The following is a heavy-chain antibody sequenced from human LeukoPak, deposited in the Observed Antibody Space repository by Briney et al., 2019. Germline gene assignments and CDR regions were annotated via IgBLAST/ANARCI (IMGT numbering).Heavy chain of an antibody. Sequence: SETLSLTCTVSGYSISSGYYWGWIRPPPGKWLEWIGSIYHSGSTYYNPSLKSRVTISVDTSKNQFSLKLSSVTAADTAVYYCATLQGSSSSWGDAFDIWGQGTMVTVSS. CDR1: GYSISSGYY. D-gene: IGHD6-13*01. CDR3: ATLQGSSSSWGDAFDI. J-gene: IGHJ3*02. V-gene: IGHV4-38-2*02. CDR2: IYHSGST.